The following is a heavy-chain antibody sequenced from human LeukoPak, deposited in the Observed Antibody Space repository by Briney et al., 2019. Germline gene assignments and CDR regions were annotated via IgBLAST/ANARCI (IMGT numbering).Heavy chain of an antibody. J-gene: IGHJ4*02. Sequence: GGSLRLSCAASGFTVSSNYMGWVRQAPGKGLEWVSVIYTGGSTYYADSVKGRFTISRDNSRNTVYLQMNSLRVEDTAVYYCAREPDAGSGNYRKYFDYWGQGTLVTVSS. V-gene: IGHV3-53*01. CDR2: IYTGGST. CDR1: GFTVSSNY. CDR3: AREPDAGSGNYRKYFDY. D-gene: IGHD3-10*01.